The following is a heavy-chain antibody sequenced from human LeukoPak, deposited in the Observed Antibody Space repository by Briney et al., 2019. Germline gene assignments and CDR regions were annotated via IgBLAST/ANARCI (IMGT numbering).Heavy chain of an antibody. Sequence: ASVKVSCKASGYTFTGYYMHWVRQAPGQGPEWMGWINPNSGGTNYAQKFQGRVTMTRDTSISTAYMELSRLRSDDTAVYYCARVYSGSYRGQKYFDYWGQGTLVTVSS. CDR3: ARVYSGSYRGQKYFDY. V-gene: IGHV1-2*02. D-gene: IGHD1-26*01. CDR1: GYTFTGYY. CDR2: INPNSGGT. J-gene: IGHJ4*02.